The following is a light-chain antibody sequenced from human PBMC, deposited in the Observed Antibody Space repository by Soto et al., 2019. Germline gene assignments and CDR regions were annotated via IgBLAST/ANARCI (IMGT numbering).Light chain of an antibody. CDR1: QSVSSY. V-gene: IGKV3-11*01. Sequence: EIVLTQSPTTLSLSPGERATLSFRASQSVSSYLAWYQQKPGQAPRLLIYDASNRATGIPARFSGSGSGTDFTLTISSLEPEDFAVYYCQQRSNWYTFGQGTKVDI. J-gene: IGKJ2*01. CDR2: DAS. CDR3: QQRSNWYT.